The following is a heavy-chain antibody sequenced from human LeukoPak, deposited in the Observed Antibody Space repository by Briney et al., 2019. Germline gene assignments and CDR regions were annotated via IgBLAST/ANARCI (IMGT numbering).Heavy chain of an antibody. Sequence: GASVKVSCKASGGTFSSYAISWVRQAPGQGLEWMGGIIPIFGPANYAQKLQGRVTMTTDTSTSTAYMELRSLKSDDTAVYYCASLKNYYDSSGYLVTDAFDIWGQGTMVTVSS. J-gene: IGHJ3*02. CDR1: GGTFSSYA. CDR3: ASLKNYYDSSGYLVTDAFDI. CDR2: IIPIFGPA. V-gene: IGHV1-69*05. D-gene: IGHD3-22*01.